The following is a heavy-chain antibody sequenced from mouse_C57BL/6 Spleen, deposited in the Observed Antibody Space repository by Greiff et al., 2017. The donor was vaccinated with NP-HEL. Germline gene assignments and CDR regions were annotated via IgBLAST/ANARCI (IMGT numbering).Heavy chain of an antibody. J-gene: IGHJ2*01. CDR1: GYTFTSYG. CDR2: IYPRSGNT. D-gene: IGHD1-1*01. V-gene: IGHV1-81*01. Sequence: VQGVESGAELARPGASVKLSCKASGYTFTSYGISWVKQRTGQGLEWIGEIYPRSGNTYYNEKFKGKATLTADKSSSTAYMELRSLTSEDSAVYFCARSSFITTVVATNYFDYWGQGTTLTVSS. CDR3: ARSSFITTVVATNYFDY.